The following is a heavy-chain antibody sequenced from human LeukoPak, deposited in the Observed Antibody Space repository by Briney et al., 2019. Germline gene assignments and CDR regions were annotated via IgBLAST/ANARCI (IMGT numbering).Heavy chain of an antibody. J-gene: IGHJ2*01. CDR2: IYSGEST. Sequence: SGGSLRLSCAASGFTVSTNYMSWFRQAPGKGLEWIAIIYSGESTYYADSVEGRFIVSRDTSKNILYLQMNSLRVDDTAVYSCARVGDHYHWYFDLWGRGSLVTVSS. V-gene: IGHV3-53*01. D-gene: IGHD3-10*01. CDR1: GFTVSTNY. CDR3: ARVGDHYHWYFDL.